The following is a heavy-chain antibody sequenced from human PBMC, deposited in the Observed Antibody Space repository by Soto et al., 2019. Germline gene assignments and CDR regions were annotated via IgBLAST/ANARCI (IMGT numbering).Heavy chain of an antibody. J-gene: IGHJ6*02. CDR1: GFTFSLYA. V-gene: IGHV3-23*01. CDR2: ISGSGGST. Sequence: EVQLLESGGGLVQPGGSLRLSCAASGFTFSLYAMSWVRQAPGKGLEWVSVISGSGGSTYYADSVKGRFTVSRDNSKNTLYLQMNSLGVEDTAEYYCAKSVGGTNYYYGMDVWGRGTTVTVSS. CDR3: AKSVGGTNYYYGMDV. D-gene: IGHD2-15*01.